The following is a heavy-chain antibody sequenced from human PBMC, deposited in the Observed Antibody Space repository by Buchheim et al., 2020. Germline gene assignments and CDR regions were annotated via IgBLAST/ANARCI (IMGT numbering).Heavy chain of an antibody. D-gene: IGHD3-22*01. CDR2: ISSSSSYT. V-gene: IGHV3-11*06. J-gene: IGHJ3*02. CDR3: AGVLNYYDSSGYYIDAFDI. CDR1: GFTFSDYY. Sequence: QVQLVESGGGLVKPGGSLRLSCAASGFTFSDYYMSWIRQAPGKGLEWVSYISSSSSYTNYAASVKGRFTISRDNAKNSLYLQMNSLRAEDTAVYYCAGVLNYYDSSGYYIDAFDIWGQGT.